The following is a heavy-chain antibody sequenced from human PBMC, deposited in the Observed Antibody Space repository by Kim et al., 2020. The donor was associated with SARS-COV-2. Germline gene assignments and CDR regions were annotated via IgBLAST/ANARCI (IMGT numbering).Heavy chain of an antibody. D-gene: IGHD3-10*01. CDR3: ARDNNGAYGEFVNY. Sequence: GGSLRLSCAASGFTFSTYWMSWVRQAPGKGLEWVANIKQDGGEEYYVDSVKGRFTISRDNAKNSLYLQMNSLRGGDTAVYYCARDNNGAYGEFVNYWGQGTLVTVSS. J-gene: IGHJ4*02. V-gene: IGHV3-7*03. CDR1: GFTFSTYW. CDR2: IKQDGGEE.